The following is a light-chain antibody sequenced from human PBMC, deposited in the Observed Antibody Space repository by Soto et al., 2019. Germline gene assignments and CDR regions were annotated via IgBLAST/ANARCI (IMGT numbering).Light chain of an antibody. CDR2: DAS. J-gene: IGKJ1*01. Sequence: AIRMTQTPSSFSASTGDRVSITCRATQDIGTYLAWYQQIPGKAPKLLVYDASTLQSGVASRFSGSRSGTEFTLTISSLQPDDFATYYCQQYNSYSWTFGQGTKVDIK. V-gene: IGKV1-8*01. CDR3: QQYNSYSWT. CDR1: QDIGTY.